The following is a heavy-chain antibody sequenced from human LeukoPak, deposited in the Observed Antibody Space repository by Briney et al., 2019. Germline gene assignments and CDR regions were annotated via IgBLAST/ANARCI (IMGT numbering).Heavy chain of an antibody. CDR1: GFTFSNYW. V-gene: IGHV3-7*05. Sequence: PGGSLRLSCAASGFTFSNYWMSWVRQAPGKGLEWVADIKQDGTQKYYVDSVEGRFTISRDNAKNSLYLQMNSLGVEDTAVYYCARDCGSDCSQAFDIWGQGTMVTVSS. D-gene: IGHD2-21*02. CDR2: IKQDGTQK. CDR3: ARDCGSDCSQAFDI. J-gene: IGHJ3*02.